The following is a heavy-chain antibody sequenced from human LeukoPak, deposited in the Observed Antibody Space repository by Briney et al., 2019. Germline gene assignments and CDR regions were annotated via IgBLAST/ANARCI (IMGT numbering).Heavy chain of an antibody. V-gene: IGHV1-18*01. D-gene: IGHD4-17*01. J-gene: IGHJ4*02. CDR1: GYTFTSYG. CDR2: ISAYNGNT. Sequence: ASVKVSCKGSGYTFTSYGISGVGQAPGQGGEGMGWISAYNGNTKYAQKLQGRVTMTTDTSTSTAYMELRSLRSDDTAVYYCARDGFYGDYVQLNYFDYWGQGTLVTVSS. CDR3: ARDGFYGDYVQLNYFDY.